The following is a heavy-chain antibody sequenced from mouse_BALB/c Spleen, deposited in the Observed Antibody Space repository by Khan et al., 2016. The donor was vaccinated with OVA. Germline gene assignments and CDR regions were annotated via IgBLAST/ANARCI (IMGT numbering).Heavy chain of an antibody. D-gene: IGHD2-1*01. Sequence: VQLQQSGAELVKPGASVKLSCTASAFNITATYMHWVKQRPEQGLEWIGRIDPANGNPKYDPKFQGKATITADTSSNTAYLHLSSLTSEDMAVEYCARATVGWGVAYWGQGTPVTVSA. CDR1: AFNITATY. V-gene: IGHV14-3*02. CDR2: IDPANGNP. J-gene: IGHJ3*01. CDR3: ARATVGWGVAY.